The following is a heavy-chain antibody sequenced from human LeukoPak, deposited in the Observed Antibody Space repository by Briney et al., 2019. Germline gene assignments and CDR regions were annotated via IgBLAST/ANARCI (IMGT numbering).Heavy chain of an antibody. CDR1: GFTFSTYN. J-gene: IGHJ5*02. V-gene: IGHV3-48*01. Sequence: GGSLRLSCAASGFTFSTYNMNWVRQAPGKGLEWVSYISSSSSTIYYADSVKGRFTISRDNAKNSLYLQMNSLRAEDTAVYYCARGGSPDYGDYNWFDPWGQGTLVTVSS. CDR2: ISSSSSTI. CDR3: ARGGSPDYGDYNWFDP. D-gene: IGHD4-17*01.